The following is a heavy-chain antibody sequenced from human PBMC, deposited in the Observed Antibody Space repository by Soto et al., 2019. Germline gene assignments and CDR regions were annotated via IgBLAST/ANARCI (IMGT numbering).Heavy chain of an antibody. CDR3: AKAQLERLYYYYYYGMDV. CDR2: ISGSGGST. V-gene: IGHV3-23*01. J-gene: IGHJ6*02. CDR1: GFTFSSYA. D-gene: IGHD1-1*01. Sequence: GGSLRLSCAASGFTFSSYAMSWVRQAPGKGLEWVSAISGSGGSTYYADSVKGRFTISRDNSKNTLYLQMNSLRAEDTAVYYCAKAQLERLYYYYYYGMDVWGQGTTVTVSS.